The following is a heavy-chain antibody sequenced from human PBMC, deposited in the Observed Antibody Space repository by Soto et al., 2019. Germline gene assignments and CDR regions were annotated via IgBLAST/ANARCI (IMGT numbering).Heavy chain of an antibody. CDR2: MYYTGSS. J-gene: IGHJ4*02. CDR3: ASPPKAVSGYFNF. D-gene: IGHD3-3*01. V-gene: IGHV4-39*01. Sequence: SETLSLTCTVSGDSISSTSYSWGWIRQAPGKGLEWIGTMYYTGSSDYNPSLKSQVSISVDKSKNQFSLRLNSVTASDTAVYYCASPPKAVSGYFNFWGQGTLVTVSS. CDR1: GDSISSTSYS.